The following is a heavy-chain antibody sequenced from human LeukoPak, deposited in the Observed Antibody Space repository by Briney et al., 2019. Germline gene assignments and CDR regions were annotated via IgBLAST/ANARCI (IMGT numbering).Heavy chain of an antibody. V-gene: IGHV3-30-3*01. J-gene: IGHJ4*02. CDR2: ISYDGSNK. CDR3: ARDSESGRITLVRGVNVDY. CDR1: GFTFSSYA. Sequence: GGSLRLSCAASGFTFSSYAMHWVRQAPGKGLEWVAVISYDGSNKYYADSVKGRFTISRDNSKNTLYLQMNSLRAEDTAVYYCARDSESGRITLVRGVNVDYWGQGTLVTVSS. D-gene: IGHD3-10*01.